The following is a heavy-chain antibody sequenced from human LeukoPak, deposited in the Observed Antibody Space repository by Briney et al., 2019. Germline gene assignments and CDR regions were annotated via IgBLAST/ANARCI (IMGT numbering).Heavy chain of an antibody. D-gene: IGHD2-21*02. J-gene: IGHJ4*02. Sequence: GGSLRLSCAASGFSVSNYMSWVRQPPGKGLVWVSVVYTGGGRYYGDSVKGRFTISRDNSKNTVFLQMNSLSVEDTALYYCTRGQSYCGADCYSDWGQGTLVTVSS. CDR1: GFSVSNY. V-gene: IGHV3-66*01. CDR3: TRGQSYCGADCYSD. CDR2: VYTGGGR.